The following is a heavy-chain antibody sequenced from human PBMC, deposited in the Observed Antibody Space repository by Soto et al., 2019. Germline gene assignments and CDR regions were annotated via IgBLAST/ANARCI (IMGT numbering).Heavy chain of an antibody. D-gene: IGHD2-21*01. CDR1: GGSISTSRSY. CDR3: ARQPTPGDTDLWFDP. V-gene: IGHV4-39*01. Sequence: QLQLLESGPGLVKASETLSLTCSVSGGSISTSRSYWAWIRQPPGKGLEWLANIFYSGSTFYNPSPAIRVSVSVDTSKNTSSPKLRSVTAADTAVYYCARQPTPGDTDLWFDPWGQGTLVTVSS. J-gene: IGHJ5*02. CDR2: IFYSGST.